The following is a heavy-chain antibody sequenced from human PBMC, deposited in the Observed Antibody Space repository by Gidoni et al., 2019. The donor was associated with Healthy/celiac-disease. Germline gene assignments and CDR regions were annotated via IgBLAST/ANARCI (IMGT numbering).Heavy chain of an antibody. J-gene: IGHJ5*02. CDR1: GFTFSSSA. Sequence: EVQLLESGGGLVQPGGSLRLSCAASGFTFSSSAMSWVRQAPGQGRECVSAVRCSGVSTYYADSGKGRFTISRDNSKNTRYLQMNSLRAEDTAVYYCAKSYYDFWSGYTDGGWFDPWGQGTLVTVSS. CDR2: VRCSGVST. D-gene: IGHD3-3*01. V-gene: IGHV3-23*01. CDR3: AKSYYDFWSGYTDGGWFDP.